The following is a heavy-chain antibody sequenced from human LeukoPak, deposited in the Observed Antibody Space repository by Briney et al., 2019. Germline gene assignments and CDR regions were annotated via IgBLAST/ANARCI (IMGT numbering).Heavy chain of an antibody. D-gene: IGHD1-7*01. Sequence: PGGSLRLSCAASGFTFSTYEMHWVRQAPGKGLEWVSYISGSGSTIYYADSVKGRFTISRDNATNSLILQMNSLRAEDTAVYYCAREGNYYFDYWGQGTLVTVSS. CDR3: AREGNYYFDY. CDR1: GFTFSTYE. J-gene: IGHJ4*02. CDR2: ISGSGSTI. V-gene: IGHV3-48*03.